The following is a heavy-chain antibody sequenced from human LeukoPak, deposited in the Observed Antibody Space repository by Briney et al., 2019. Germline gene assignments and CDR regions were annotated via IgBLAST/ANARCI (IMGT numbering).Heavy chain of an antibody. Sequence: SETLSLTCTVSGGSISSSRYYWGWIRQPPGKGLEWIGSIYYSGSTYYNPSLKSRVTISVDTSKNQFSLKLSSVTAADTAVYYCARDLRGTSCFDYWGQGTLVTVSS. V-gene: IGHV4-39*07. CDR3: ARDLRGTSCFDY. CDR1: GGSISSSRYY. J-gene: IGHJ4*02. D-gene: IGHD2-2*01. CDR2: IYYSGST.